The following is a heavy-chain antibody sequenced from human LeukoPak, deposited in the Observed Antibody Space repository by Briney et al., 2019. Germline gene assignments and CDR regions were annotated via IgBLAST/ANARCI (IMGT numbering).Heavy chain of an antibody. CDR1: GGSISSYY. V-gene: IGHV4-59*08. CDR2: ISDSGTT. D-gene: IGHD5-18*01. Sequence: SETLSLTCTVSGGSISSYYWSWIRQPPGKGLEWIGEISDSGTTNNPSLKNRVTISVDPSKNQFSLKLSSVTAADTAVYYCARQETVMAQGRFAFDIWGQGTVVTVSS. CDR3: ARQETVMAQGRFAFDI. J-gene: IGHJ3*02.